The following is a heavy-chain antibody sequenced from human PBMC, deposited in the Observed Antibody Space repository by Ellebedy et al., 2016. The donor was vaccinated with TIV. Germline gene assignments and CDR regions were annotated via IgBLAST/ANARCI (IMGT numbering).Heavy chain of an antibody. J-gene: IGHJ5*02. V-gene: IGHV3-43*01. Sequence: GGSLRLXCAASGFKFEDSIMQWVRQSPGKGLEWVSLINWDGRSTYYTESVRGRFTISRDNSKNSLYLQMNSLRTEDTALYYCAGVDYSRESRSWGQGTLVTVSS. CDR1: GFKFEDSI. D-gene: IGHD2-15*01. CDR2: INWDGRST. CDR3: AGVDYSRESRS.